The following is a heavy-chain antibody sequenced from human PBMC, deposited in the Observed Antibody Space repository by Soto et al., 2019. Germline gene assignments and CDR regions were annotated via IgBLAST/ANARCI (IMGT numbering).Heavy chain of an antibody. CDR3: ARGDYHDSNGYYSLFDS. D-gene: IGHD3-22*01. CDR1: GYTFTGNS. V-gene: IGHV1-3*01. J-gene: IGHJ4*02. Sequence: ASVKVSCKAFGYTFTGNSIHWVRQAPGQRLEWMGWINAANGNTRYSQEFQGRLTLTRDTSASTGYMELSSLISEDTAVYYCARGDYHDSNGYYSLFDSWGQGTLVTVSS. CDR2: INAANGNT.